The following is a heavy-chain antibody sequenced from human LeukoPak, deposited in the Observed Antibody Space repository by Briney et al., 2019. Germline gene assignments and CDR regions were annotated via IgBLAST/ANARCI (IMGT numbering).Heavy chain of an antibody. D-gene: IGHD2-15*01. J-gene: IGHJ4*02. CDR2: IKQDGSEK. CDR1: GFTFSSYW. Sequence: GGSLRLSCAASGFTFSSYWMTWVRQAPGKGLEWVANIKQDGSEKYYVDSVKGRFTISRDNAKNSLYLQMNSLRAEDTAVYYCPRDTGCSGGTCYSFYDYWGQGTLVTVSS. V-gene: IGHV3-7*01. CDR3: PRDTGCSGGTCYSFYDY.